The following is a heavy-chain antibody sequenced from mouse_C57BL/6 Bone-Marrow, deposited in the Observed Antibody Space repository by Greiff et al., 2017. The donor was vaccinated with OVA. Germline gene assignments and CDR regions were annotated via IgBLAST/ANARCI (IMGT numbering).Heavy chain of an antibody. Sequence: QVQLQQSGPELVKPGASVKISCKASGYAFSSSWMNWVKQRPGQGLEWIGRIYPGDGDTNYNGKFKGKATLTADKSSSTAYMQLSSLPSADSAVYFCAPLDYYGSSRFAYWGRGTLVTVSA. V-gene: IGHV1-82*01. CDR3: APLDYYGSSRFAY. CDR2: IYPGDGDT. D-gene: IGHD1-1*01. J-gene: IGHJ3*01. CDR1: GYAFSSSW.